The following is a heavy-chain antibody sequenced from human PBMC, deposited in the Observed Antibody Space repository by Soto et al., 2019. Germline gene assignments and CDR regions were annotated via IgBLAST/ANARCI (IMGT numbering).Heavy chain of an antibody. V-gene: IGHV3-23*04. Sequence: VQLVESGGGLVQPGGSLRLSCAASGFTFGSYAMTWVRQAPGKGLEWVSGISGGGSGSYYSDSVEARFTISRDNPKNLLYLQMNTLRAEDTAVYFCARVRFPSAPRRPLDYYFDVWGNGTTITVSS. J-gene: IGHJ6*03. D-gene: IGHD6-6*01. CDR1: GFTFGSYA. CDR3: ARVRFPSAPRRPLDYYFDV. CDR2: ISGGGSGS.